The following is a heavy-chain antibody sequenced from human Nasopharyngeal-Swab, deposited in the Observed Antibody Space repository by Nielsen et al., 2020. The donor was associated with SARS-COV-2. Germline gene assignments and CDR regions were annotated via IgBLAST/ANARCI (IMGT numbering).Heavy chain of an antibody. CDR2: IYTSGST. CDR3: ARDNTAMDSGAFDI. CDR1: GGSISSGSYY. V-gene: IGHV4-61*02. D-gene: IGHD5-18*01. Sequence: SETLSLTCTVSGGSISSGSYYWSWIRQPAGKGLEWIGSIYTSGSTNYNPSLKSRVTISVDTSKNQFSLKLSSVTAADTAVYYCARDNTAMDSGAFDIWGQGTMVTVSS. J-gene: IGHJ3*02.